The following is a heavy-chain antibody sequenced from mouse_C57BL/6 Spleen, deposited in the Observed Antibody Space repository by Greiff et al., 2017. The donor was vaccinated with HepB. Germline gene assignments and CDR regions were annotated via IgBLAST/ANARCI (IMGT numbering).Heavy chain of an antibody. Sequence: VKVVESGAELARPGASVKMSCKASGYTFTSYTMHWVKQRPGQGLEWIGYINPSSGYTKYNQKFKDKATLTADKSSSTAYMQLSSLTSEDSAVYYCAREGLPPYFDYWGQGTTLTVSS. J-gene: IGHJ2*01. CDR1: GYTFTSYT. V-gene: IGHV1-4*01. D-gene: IGHD2-1*01. CDR3: AREGLPPYFDY. CDR2: INPSSGYT.